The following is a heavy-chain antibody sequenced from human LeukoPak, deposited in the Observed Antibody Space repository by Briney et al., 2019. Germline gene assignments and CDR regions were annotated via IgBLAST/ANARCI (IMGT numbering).Heavy chain of an antibody. J-gene: IGHJ2*01. CDR3: ARDPKRYFDWLSTYWYFDL. D-gene: IGHD3-9*01. V-gene: IGHV3-21*01. CDR2: ISSSSSYI. Sequence: PGGSLRLSCAASGFTFSSYSMNWVRQAPGKGLEWVSSISSSSSYIYYADSVKGRFTISRDNAKNSRYLQMNSLRAEDTAVYYCARDPKRYFDWLSTYWYFDLWGRGTLVTVSS. CDR1: GFTFSSYS.